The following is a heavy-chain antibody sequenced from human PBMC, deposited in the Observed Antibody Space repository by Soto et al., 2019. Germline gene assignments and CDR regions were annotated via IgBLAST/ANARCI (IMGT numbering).Heavy chain of an antibody. CDR2: MFFTGNI. CDR1: GASLSSISYY. V-gene: IGHV4-39*01. Sequence: SETLSLTCTVSGASLSSISYYWGWIRQPPGKGLEGVGSMFFTGNIYYNPSLKSRVTISVDTSRNQFSLMVNSVTAADTAVYYCASRHCSGGSCHNPGFDSWGQGALVTVSS. D-gene: IGHD2-15*01. CDR3: ASRHCSGGSCHNPGFDS. J-gene: IGHJ4*02.